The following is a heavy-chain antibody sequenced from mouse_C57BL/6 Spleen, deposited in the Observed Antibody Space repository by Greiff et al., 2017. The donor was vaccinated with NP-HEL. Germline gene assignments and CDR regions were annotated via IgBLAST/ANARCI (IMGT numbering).Heavy chain of an antibody. Sequence: QVHVKQPGAELVKPGASVKLSCKASGYTFTSYWMHWVKQRPGQGLEWIGMIHPNSGSTNYNEKFKSKATLTVDKSSSTAYMQLSSLTSEDSAVYYCLTGTGHFDYWGQGTTLTVSS. J-gene: IGHJ2*01. D-gene: IGHD4-1*01. CDR2: IHPNSGST. CDR3: LTGTGHFDY. V-gene: IGHV1-64*01. CDR1: GYTFTSYW.